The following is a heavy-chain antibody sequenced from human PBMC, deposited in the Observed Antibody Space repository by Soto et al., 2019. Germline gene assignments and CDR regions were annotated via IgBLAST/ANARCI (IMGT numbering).Heavy chain of an antibody. J-gene: IGHJ4*02. CDR3: ARVQGLGYSYGVIDY. D-gene: IGHD5-18*01. Sequence: PSETLSLTCAVSGYSISSGYYWGWIRQPPGEGLEWIGSIYHSGSTYYNPSLKSRVTISVDTSKNQFSLKLSSVTAADTAVYYCARVQGLGYSYGVIDYWGQGTLVTVSS. CDR1: GYSISSGYY. V-gene: IGHV4-38-2*01. CDR2: IYHSGST.